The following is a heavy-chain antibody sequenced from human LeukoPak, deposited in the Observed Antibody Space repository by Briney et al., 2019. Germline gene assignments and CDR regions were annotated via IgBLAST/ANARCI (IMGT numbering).Heavy chain of an antibody. D-gene: IGHD3-22*01. J-gene: IGHJ4*02. CDR2: ISAYNGNT. V-gene: IGHV1-18*01. Sequence: ASVKVSCKASGYTFTSYGISWVRQAPGQGLEWMGWISAYNGNTNYAQKLQGRVTMTTDTSTSTAYMELRSLRSDDTAVYYCARYYYDSSGYYYRSYFDYWGQGTLVTVSS. CDR3: ARYYYDSSGYYYRSYFDY. CDR1: GYTFTSYG.